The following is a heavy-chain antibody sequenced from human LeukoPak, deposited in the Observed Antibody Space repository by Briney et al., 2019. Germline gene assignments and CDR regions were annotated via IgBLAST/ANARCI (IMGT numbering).Heavy chain of an antibody. Sequence: PGGSLRLSCAASGFTFSSYWMSWVRQAPGKGLEWVANIKQDGSEKYYVDSVKGRFTVSRDNAKNSLYLQMNSLRVEDTAVYYCARDEGGVTLNAFDIWGQGTVVTVSS. CDR3: ARDEGGVTLNAFDI. D-gene: IGHD2-21*02. J-gene: IGHJ3*02. CDR2: IKQDGSEK. CDR1: GFTFSSYW. V-gene: IGHV3-7*01.